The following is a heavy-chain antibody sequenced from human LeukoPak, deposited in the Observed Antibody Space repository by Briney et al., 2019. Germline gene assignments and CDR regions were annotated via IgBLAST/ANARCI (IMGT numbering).Heavy chain of an antibody. J-gene: IGHJ4*02. CDR3: ASVCSSTSCYSKGLVDY. CDR1: GFTFSTYD. D-gene: IGHD2-2*01. CDR2: ISSSSSTI. Sequence: SGGSLRLSCAASGFTFSTYDMTWVRQAPGKGLEWVSYISSSSSTIYYADSVKGRFTISRDNAKNSLYLQMNSLRAEDTAVYYCASVCSSTSCYSKGLVDYWGQGTLVTVSS. V-gene: IGHV3-48*01.